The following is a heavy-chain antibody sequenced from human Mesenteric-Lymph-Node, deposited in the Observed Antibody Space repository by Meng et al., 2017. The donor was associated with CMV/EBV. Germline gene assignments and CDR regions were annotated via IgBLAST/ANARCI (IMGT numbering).Heavy chain of an antibody. CDR1: GFTFSSYW. V-gene: IGHV3-7*01. CDR3: VRSYCISTGCYGWFDP. J-gene: IGHJ5*02. CDR2: IKQDGSEK. Sequence: GESLKISCAASGFTFSSYWMSWVRQAPGKGLEWVANIKQDGSEKYYVDSVKGRFTISRDNAKNSLYLQMNSLRAEDTAVYYCVRSYCISTGCYGWFDPWGQGTLVTVSS. D-gene: IGHD2-2*01.